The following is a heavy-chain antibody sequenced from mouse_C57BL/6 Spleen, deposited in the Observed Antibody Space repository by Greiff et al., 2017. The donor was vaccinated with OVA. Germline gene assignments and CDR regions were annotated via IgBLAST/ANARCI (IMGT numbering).Heavy chain of an antibody. CDR2: IRSKSNNYAT. CDR3: VRLYYDYDGAFAY. CDR1: GFSFNTYA. V-gene: IGHV10-1*01. J-gene: IGHJ3*01. D-gene: IGHD2-4*01. Sequence: GGGLVQPKGSLKLSCAASGFSFNTYAMNWVRQAPGKGLEWVARIRSKSNNYATYYADSVKDRFTISRDDSESMLYLQMNNLKTEDTAMYYCVRLYYDYDGAFAYWGQGTLVTVSA.